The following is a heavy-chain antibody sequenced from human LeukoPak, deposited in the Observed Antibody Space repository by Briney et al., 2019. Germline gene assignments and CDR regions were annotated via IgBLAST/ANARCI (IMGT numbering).Heavy chain of an antibody. CDR3: ARENWNYVSSNWFDP. CDR2: INPSGGST. CDR1: GYTFTSYY. J-gene: IGHJ5*02. D-gene: IGHD1-7*01. V-gene: IGHV1-46*01. Sequence: ASVKVSCKASGYTFTSYYMHWVRRAPGQGLEWMGIINPSGGSTSYAQKFQGRVTMTRDTSTSTVYMELSSLRSEDTAVYYCARENWNYVSSNWFDPWGQGTLVTVSS.